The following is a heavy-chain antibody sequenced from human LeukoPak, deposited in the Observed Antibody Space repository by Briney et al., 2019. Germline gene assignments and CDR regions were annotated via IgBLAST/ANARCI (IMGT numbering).Heavy chain of an antibody. CDR1: GFSLSTSGVG. D-gene: IGHD2-2*01. J-gene: IGHJ5*02. CDR2: IYWNDDK. CDR3: ARLYCSSTSCYRPYNWFDP. V-gene: IGHV2-5*01. Sequence: GPTLVNPTQTLTLTCTFSGFSLSTSGVGVGWIRQPPGKALEWLALIYWNDDKRYSPSRKRRLTITKDTSKNQVVLTMTNMDPVDTATYYCARLYCSSTSCYRPYNWFDPWGQGTLVTVSS.